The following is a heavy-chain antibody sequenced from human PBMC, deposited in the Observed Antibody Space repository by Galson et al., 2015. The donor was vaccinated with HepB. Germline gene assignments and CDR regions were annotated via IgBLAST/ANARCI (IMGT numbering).Heavy chain of an antibody. J-gene: IGHJ3*02. Sequence: SLRLSCAASGFTFSSYGMHWVRQAPGKGLEWVAVISYDGSNKYCADSVKGRFTISRDNSKNTLYLQMNSLRAEDTAVYYCAKDSRLLWFGEQHNAFDIWGQGTMVTVSS. CDR3: AKDSRLLWFGEQHNAFDI. D-gene: IGHD3-10*01. CDR2: ISYDGSNK. CDR1: GFTFSSYG. V-gene: IGHV3-30*18.